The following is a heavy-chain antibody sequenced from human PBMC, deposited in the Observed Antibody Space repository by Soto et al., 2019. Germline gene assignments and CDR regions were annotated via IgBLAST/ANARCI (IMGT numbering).Heavy chain of an antibody. D-gene: IGHD2-15*01. CDR1: GGSISSSLYH. V-gene: IGHV4-39*01. CDR2: INDGGCP. J-gene: IGHJ5*02. Sequence: SETLSLTCAVSGGSISSSLYHWVWVRQAPGEGLEWIGRINDGGCPYYNPSLRSRVTIAGNTSKNQFSLKLTSGTAAETGIYYSARHGAVVVATSAGWFDPWGQGTLVTVSS. CDR3: ARHGAVVVATSAGWFDP.